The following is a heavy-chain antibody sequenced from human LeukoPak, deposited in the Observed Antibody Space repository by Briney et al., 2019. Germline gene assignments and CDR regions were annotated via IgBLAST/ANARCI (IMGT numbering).Heavy chain of an antibody. D-gene: IGHD4-11*01. Sequence: GGSLRLSCAASGFSFSIYSMNWVCQAPGKGLEWVSSISAASNYIYYADSVKGRFTISRDNAKNSLYLQMNSLRAEDTAVYYCARERLPYDYWGQGTLVTVSS. V-gene: IGHV3-21*01. CDR3: ARERLPYDY. J-gene: IGHJ4*02. CDR2: ISAASNYI. CDR1: GFSFSIYS.